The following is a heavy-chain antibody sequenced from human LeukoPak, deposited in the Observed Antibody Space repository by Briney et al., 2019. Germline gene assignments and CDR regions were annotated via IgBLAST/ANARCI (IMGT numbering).Heavy chain of an antibody. J-gene: IGHJ4*02. V-gene: IGHV4-34*01. CDR3: ASITDYDSSGYQFDY. CDR1: GGSFSDYY. CDR2: VEHSGST. Sequence: SETLSLTCAVYGGSFSDYYWNWIRQPPGKGLEWIGEVEHSGSTKYNPSLKSRVTISVDTSKNQFSLKLSSVTAADTAVYYCASITDYDSSGYQFDYWGQGTLVTVSS. D-gene: IGHD3-22*01.